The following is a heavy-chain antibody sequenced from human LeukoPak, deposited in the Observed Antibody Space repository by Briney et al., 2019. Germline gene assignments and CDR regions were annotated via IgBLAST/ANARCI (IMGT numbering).Heavy chain of an antibody. D-gene: IGHD3-16*01. CDR3: VRDRGLGRGFDP. V-gene: IGHV4-39*07. CDR2: IHYSGST. J-gene: IGHJ5*02. Sequence: PSETLSLTCTVSGGSISYSSYYWGWIRQPPGKGLEWIGSIHYSGSTYYNPSLKSRVTISVDTSKNQFSLKLTSVTAADTAFYYCVRDRGLGRGFDPWGQGTMVTVSS. CDR1: GGSISYSSYY.